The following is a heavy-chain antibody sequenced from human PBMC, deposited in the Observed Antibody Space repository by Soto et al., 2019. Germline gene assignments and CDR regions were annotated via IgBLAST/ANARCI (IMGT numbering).Heavy chain of an antibody. CDR1: GGSMRNYF. J-gene: IGHJ1*01. CDR2: IHYSGTT. D-gene: IGHD3-16*01. CDR3: AAGEARRGILAPFALAF. V-gene: IGHV4-59*01. Sequence: PSETLSLTCTVSGGSMRNYFWTWIRQPPGKGLEWLGYIHYSGTTSFFPSYNPSLRRRATISGDTSKNQFALKLLSVRTADTAVYFCAAGEARRGILAPFALAFWGQGTLVTVSS.